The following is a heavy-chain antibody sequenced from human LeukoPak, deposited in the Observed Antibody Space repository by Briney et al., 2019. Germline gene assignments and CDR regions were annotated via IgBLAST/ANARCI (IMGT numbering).Heavy chain of an antibody. CDR2: INVGSGNT. Sequence: ASVKVSCKASGYTFTSYALHWVRQAPGQRLEWMGWINVGSGNTKYSQKFQGRVTITRDTSASTAYMELTSLRSEDTAVYYCARGGGLNPDGVLLWFGELFDYWGQGTLVTVSS. CDR1: GYTFTSYA. D-gene: IGHD3-10*01. J-gene: IGHJ4*02. CDR3: ARGGGLNPDGVLLWFGELFDY. V-gene: IGHV1-3*01.